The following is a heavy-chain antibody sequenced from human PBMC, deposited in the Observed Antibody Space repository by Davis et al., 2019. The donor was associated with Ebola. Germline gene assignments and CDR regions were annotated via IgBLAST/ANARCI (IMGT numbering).Heavy chain of an antibody. CDR2: IKTDGSTT. D-gene: IGHD2-2*03. J-gene: IGHJ4*02. CDR3: ARDLSWILFDY. Sequence: GESLKISCAASGFTFSSYWMHWVRQAPGKGLEWVSRIKTDGSTTIYADSVKGRFTISRDNAKNTLYLQMNSLRAEDTAVYYCARDLSWILFDYWGQGTLVTVS. CDR1: GFTFSSYW. V-gene: IGHV3-74*01.